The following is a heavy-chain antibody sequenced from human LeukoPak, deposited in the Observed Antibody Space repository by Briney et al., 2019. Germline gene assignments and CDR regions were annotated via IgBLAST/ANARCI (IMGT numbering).Heavy chain of an antibody. V-gene: IGHV5-51*01. Sequence: PGESLKISCEGSGYSFTSYWMGWVRQMPGKGLELVGSIYPGDSDTRYRPSFQGQVTISADKSISTAYLQWSSLKASDTAMYYCARHSLLTAGDYWGQGTLVTVSS. CDR2: IYPGDSDT. CDR3: ARHSLLTAGDY. D-gene: IGHD2-15*01. J-gene: IGHJ4*02. CDR1: GYSFTSYW.